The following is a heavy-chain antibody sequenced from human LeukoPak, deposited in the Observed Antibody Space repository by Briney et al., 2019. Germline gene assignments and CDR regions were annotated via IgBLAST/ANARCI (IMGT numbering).Heavy chain of an antibody. CDR3: ARGTKGGIVGATGAFDI. V-gene: IGHV1-69*05. D-gene: IGHD1-26*01. CDR2: IIPIFGTA. CDR1: GGTCSSYA. Sequence: ASVKVSCKASGGTCSSYAISWVRQAPGQGLEWMGRIIPIFGTANYAQKFQGRVTITTDESTSTAYMELSSLRSEDTAVYYCARGTKGGIVGATGAFDIWGQGTMVTVSS. J-gene: IGHJ3*02.